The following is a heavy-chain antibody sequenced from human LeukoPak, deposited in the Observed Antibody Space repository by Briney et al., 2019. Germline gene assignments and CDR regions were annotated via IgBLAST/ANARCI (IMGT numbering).Heavy chain of an antibody. J-gene: IGHJ6*02. Sequence: SQTLSLTCTVSGGSISSGDYYWSWIRQPPGTGLEWIGYIYYSGSTYYNPSLKSRVTISVDTSKNQFSLKLSSVTAADTAVYYCAGDPYDYYYGMDVWGQRTTVTVSS. D-gene: IGHD3-16*01. V-gene: IGHV4-30-4*01. CDR3: AGDPYDYYYGMDV. CDR1: GGSISSGDYY. CDR2: IYYSGST.